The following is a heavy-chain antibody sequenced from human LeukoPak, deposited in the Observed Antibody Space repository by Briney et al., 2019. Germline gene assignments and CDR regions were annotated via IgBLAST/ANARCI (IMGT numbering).Heavy chain of an antibody. CDR1: GGSISSYY. Sequence: SETLSLTCTVSGGSISSYYWSWIRQPPGKGLEWIGYIYYSGSTNYNPSLKSRVTISVDTSKNQFSLKLSSVTAADTAVYYCARGFYDSSGYYYGVPAYHFDYWGQGTLVTVSS. CDR2: IYYSGST. J-gene: IGHJ4*02. V-gene: IGHV4-59*12. CDR3: ARGFYDSSGYYYGVPAYHFDY. D-gene: IGHD3-22*01.